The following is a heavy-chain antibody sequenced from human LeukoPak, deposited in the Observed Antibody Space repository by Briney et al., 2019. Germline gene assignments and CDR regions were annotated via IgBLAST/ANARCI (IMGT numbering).Heavy chain of an antibody. CDR1: GYSFTTYW. V-gene: IGHV5-51*01. CDR2: IYPGDSDT. Sequence: GESLKISCKGSGYSFTTYWIGWVRQMHGRGLAWMATIYPGDSDTTYSPSFQGQATISADKTISSAYLQWSSLKASDTAMYYCARGNSVYQFDYWGQGTLVTVSS. D-gene: IGHD5/OR15-5a*01. CDR3: ARGNSVYQFDY. J-gene: IGHJ4*02.